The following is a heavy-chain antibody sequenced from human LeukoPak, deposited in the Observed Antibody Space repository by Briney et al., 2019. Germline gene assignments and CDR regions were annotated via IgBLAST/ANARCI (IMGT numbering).Heavy chain of an antibody. V-gene: IGHV6-1*01. CDR3: AKAYDGGNSRRSYYYYYYMDV. CDR1: GDSVSSNSAA. J-gene: IGHJ6*03. CDR2: TYYRSKWYN. D-gene: IGHD4-23*01. Sequence: SQTLSLTCAISGDSVSSNSAAWNWIRRSPSRGLEWLGRTYYRSKWYNDYAVSVKSRITINPDTSKNQFSLQLNSVTPEDTAVYYCAKAYDGGNSRRSYYYYYYMDVWGKGTTVTVSS.